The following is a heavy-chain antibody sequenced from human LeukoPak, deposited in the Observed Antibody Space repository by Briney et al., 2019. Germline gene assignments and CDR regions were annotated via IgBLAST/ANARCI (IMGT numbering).Heavy chain of an antibody. CDR2: INSDGSST. CDR1: GFNFRNYW. CDR3: ATDEAATGRLDY. D-gene: IGHD1-1*01. J-gene: IGHJ4*02. V-gene: IGHV3-74*01. Sequence: GGSLRLSCAASGFNFRNYWMHWVRQAPGKGLVWVSRINSDGSSTSYADSVKGRFTISRDDAENTLYLQINSLRAEDTAVYYCATDEAATGRLDYWGQGTLVTDSS.